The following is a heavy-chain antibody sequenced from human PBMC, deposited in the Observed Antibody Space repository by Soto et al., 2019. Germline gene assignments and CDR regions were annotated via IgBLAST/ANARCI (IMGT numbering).Heavy chain of an antibody. CDR2: IYYSGTT. V-gene: IGHV4-39*01. J-gene: IGHJ5*01. D-gene: IGHD3-16*02. Sequence: SETLSLTCTVSGDSISSSSYYWGWIRQPPGKGLEWVGGIYYSGTTHYNPSLKSRVTISINTSKNQYSLHLRPVTAADTAVYYGARLKGECFIAAYNYFDSWGQGTPVTVSS. CDR1: GDSISSSSYY. CDR3: ARLKGECFIAAYNYFDS.